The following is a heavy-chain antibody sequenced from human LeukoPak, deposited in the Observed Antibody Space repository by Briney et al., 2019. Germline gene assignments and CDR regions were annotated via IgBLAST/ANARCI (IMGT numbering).Heavy chain of an antibody. CDR2: IRYDGSNK. J-gene: IGHJ4*02. CDR3: AKDKNHDFWSGPPLGY. D-gene: IGHD3-3*01. CDR1: GSTFSSYG. V-gene: IGHV3-30*02. Sequence: PGGSLRLSCAASGSTFSSYGMHWVRQAPGKGLEWVAFIRYDGSNKYYADSVKGRFTISRDNYKNTLYLQMNSLRAEDTAVYYCAKDKNHDFWSGPPLGYWGQGTLVTVSS.